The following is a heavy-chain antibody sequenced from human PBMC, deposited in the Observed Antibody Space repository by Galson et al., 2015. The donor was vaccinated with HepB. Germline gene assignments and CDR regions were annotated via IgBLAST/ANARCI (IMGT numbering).Heavy chain of an antibody. D-gene: IGHD3/OR15-3a*01. CDR1: ISTFSISA. CDR2: TVVGSGDT. CDR3: AVGSFKYEGTRYSFGGFDY. V-gene: IGHV1-58*01. Sequence: SVKVSCKASISTFSISAVQWVRQARGQRLEWMGWTVVGSGDTGYAQKFQERVIITRDMSSSTVYMELSSLTSDDTALYYCAVGSFKYEGTRYSFGGFDYWGQGTLVTVSS. J-gene: IGHJ4*02.